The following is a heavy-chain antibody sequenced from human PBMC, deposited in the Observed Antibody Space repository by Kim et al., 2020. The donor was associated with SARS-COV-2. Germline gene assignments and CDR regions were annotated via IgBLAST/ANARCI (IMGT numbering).Heavy chain of an antibody. D-gene: IGHD6-13*01. CDR2: IIPIFGTA. CDR1: GGTFSSYA. J-gene: IGHJ6*02. Sequence: SVKVSCKASGGTFSSYAISWVRQAPGQGLEWMGGIIPIFGTANYAQKFQGRVTITADESTSTAYMELSSLRSEDTAVYYCAREGYRSIAAAGRDYYYYYGMDVWGQGTTVTVSS. CDR3: AREGYRSIAAAGRDYYYYYGMDV. V-gene: IGHV1-69*13.